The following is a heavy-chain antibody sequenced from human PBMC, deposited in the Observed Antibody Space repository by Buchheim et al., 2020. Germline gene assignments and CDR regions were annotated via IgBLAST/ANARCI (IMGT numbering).Heavy chain of an antibody. Sequence: QMQLQESGPGLVKPLQTLSLTCTVSGGSINRGGYYWSWIRQHSVRGLEWIGYIYYTGATYYSTSLKIRVSISVDMSKNQFSLRVNSVTAADTAVYFCARDGYNNFGEYFAMDVWGQGT. CDR1: GGSINRGGYY. V-gene: IGHV4-31*03. CDR3: ARDGYNNFGEYFAMDV. J-gene: IGHJ6*02. D-gene: IGHD4-11*01. CDR2: IYYTGAT.